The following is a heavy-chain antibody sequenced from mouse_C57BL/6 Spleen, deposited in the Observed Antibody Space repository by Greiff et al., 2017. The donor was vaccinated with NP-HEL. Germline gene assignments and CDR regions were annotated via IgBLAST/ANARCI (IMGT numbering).Heavy chain of an antibody. Sequence: QVHVKQSGAELVKPGASVKISCKASGYAFSSYWMNWVKQRPGKGLEWIGQIYPGDGDTNYNGKFKGKATLTADKSSSTAYMQLSSLTSEDSAVYFCASYGNYGFAYWGQGTLVTVSA. CDR3: ASYGNYGFAY. J-gene: IGHJ3*01. CDR2: IYPGDGDT. CDR1: GYAFSSYW. V-gene: IGHV1-80*01. D-gene: IGHD2-1*01.